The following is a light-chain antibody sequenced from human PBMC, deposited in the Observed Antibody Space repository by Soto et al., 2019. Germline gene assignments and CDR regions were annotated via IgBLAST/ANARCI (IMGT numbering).Light chain of an antibody. J-gene: IGKJ1*01. Sequence: EIVLTQSHGPLSLSPGERSTLSCRASQSVSNNYLAWYQQKPGQAPRLLIYGASNRATGIPDRFSGSGSGTDFTLTISRLEPEDFAVYYCQQYGSSGTFGQGTKVDI. CDR2: GAS. CDR1: QSVSNNY. CDR3: QQYGSSGT. V-gene: IGKV3-20*01.